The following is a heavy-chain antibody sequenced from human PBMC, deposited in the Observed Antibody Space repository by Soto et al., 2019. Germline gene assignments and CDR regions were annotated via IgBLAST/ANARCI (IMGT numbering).Heavy chain of an antibody. V-gene: IGHV1-2*02. CDR2: ISPISGAT. J-gene: IGHJ4*02. Sequence: ASVKVSCKTFGYSFTNHFLNWIRQAPGEGLEWMGWISPISGATSYAQRFQGRVTMTRDTSNSTIYMEMTSLESDDTAVYYCTRGASWYDYWGQGTPVTVSS. D-gene: IGHD6-13*01. CDR3: TRGASWYDY. CDR1: GYSFTNHF.